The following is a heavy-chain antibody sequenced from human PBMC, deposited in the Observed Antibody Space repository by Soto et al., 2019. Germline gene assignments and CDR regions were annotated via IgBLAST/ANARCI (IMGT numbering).Heavy chain of an antibody. CDR3: ARSSTSWLGWFDP. V-gene: IGHV4-31*03. Sequence: PSETLSLTCTVSGGSIISGGYYCNCIRQHPWSGLEWIGYIYYSGSTYYNPSLKSRVTISVDTSKNKFSLKLSSVTAADTAVYYCARSSTSWLGWFDPWGQGTLVTVSS. J-gene: IGHJ5*02. CDR1: GGSIISGGYY. CDR2: IYYSGST. D-gene: IGHD2-2*01.